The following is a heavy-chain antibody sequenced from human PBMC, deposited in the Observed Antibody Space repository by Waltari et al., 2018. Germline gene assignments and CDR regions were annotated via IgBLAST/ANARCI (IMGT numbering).Heavy chain of an antibody. J-gene: IGHJ4*02. D-gene: IGHD1-26*01. CDR2: INDNGRNT. Sequence: EVRLLESGGGLVQPGGSLRLSWAASGFAFPSHALSWVRQPPGKGLEWVSGINDNGRNTYYADSVKGRFTISRDNSNDILYLQMNSLRADDTAVYYCAKLPGSYYLYYFHYWGQGTLVTVSS. CDR1: GFAFPSHA. CDR3: AKLPGSYYLYYFHY. V-gene: IGHV3-23*01.